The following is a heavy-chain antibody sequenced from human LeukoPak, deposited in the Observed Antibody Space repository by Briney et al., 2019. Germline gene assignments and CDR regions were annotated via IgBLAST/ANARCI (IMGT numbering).Heavy chain of an antibody. V-gene: IGHV4-34*01. CDR3: ARVGVLDTAMPIYYFDY. CDR1: GGSFSGYY. Sequence: SSETLSLTCAVYGGSFSGYYWGWIRQPPGKGLEWIGEINHSGSTNYNPSLKSRVTISVDTSKNQFSLKLSSVTAADTAVYYCARVGVLDTAMPIYYFDYWGQGTLVTVSS. J-gene: IGHJ4*02. CDR2: INHSGST. D-gene: IGHD5-18*01.